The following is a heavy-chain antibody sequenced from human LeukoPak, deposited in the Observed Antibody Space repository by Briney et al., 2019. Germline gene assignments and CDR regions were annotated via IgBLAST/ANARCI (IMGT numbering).Heavy chain of an antibody. V-gene: IGHV3-66*02. D-gene: IGHD6-13*01. CDR3: VTSTGQQFIPYDY. J-gene: IGHJ4*02. CDR2: IYGGDAA. CDR1: GINVSSNY. Sequence: PGGSLRLSCAASGINVSSNYMTWIRQAPGKGLEWVSLIYGGDAAYYAESVRGRFMISRDNLKNTLFLQMNSLGVEDTAVYYCVTSTGQQFIPYDYWGQGTHVTDSS.